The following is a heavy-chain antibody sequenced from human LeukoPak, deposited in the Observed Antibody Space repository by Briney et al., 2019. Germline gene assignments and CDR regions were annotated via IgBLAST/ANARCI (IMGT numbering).Heavy chain of an antibody. J-gene: IGHJ6*02. CDR3: ARAGSLPFPPTLWPNCSNTSCYALHYYYYGMDV. V-gene: IGHV1-2*02. D-gene: IGHD2-2*01. CDR2: INPNSGGT. Sequence: GASVKVSCKASGYTFTGYYMHWVRQAPGQGLEWMGWINPNSGGTNYAQKFQGRVTMTRDTSISTAYMELSRLRSDDTAVYYCARAGSLPFPPTLWPNCSNTSCYALHYYYYGMDVWGQGTTVTVSS. CDR1: GYTFTGYY.